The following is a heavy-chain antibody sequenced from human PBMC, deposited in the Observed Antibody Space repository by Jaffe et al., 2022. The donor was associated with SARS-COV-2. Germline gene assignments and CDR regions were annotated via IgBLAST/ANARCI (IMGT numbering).Heavy chain of an antibody. V-gene: IGHV3-7*01. CDR1: GFTFSSYW. J-gene: IGHJ4*02. Sequence: EVQLVESGGGLVQPGGSLRLSCAASGFTFSSYWMSWVRQAPGKGLEWVANIKQDGSEKYYVDSVKGRFTISRDNAKNSLYLQMNSLRAEDTAVYYCARDKFRRSGYDDNFDYWGQGTLVTVSS. CDR3: ARDKFRRSGYDDNFDY. D-gene: IGHD3-22*01. CDR2: IKQDGSEK.